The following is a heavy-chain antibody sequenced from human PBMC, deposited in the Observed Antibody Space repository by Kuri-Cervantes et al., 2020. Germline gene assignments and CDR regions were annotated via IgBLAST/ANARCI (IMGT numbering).Heavy chain of an antibody. Sequence: GGSLRLSCAASGFTFSSYGMHWVRQAPGKGLEWVAVISYDGSNKYYADSVKGRFTISRDNSKSTLYLQMNSLSAEDTAVYYCARDGVRKVRGVIHYYGMDVWGQGTTVTVSS. CDR3: ARDGVRKVRGVIHYYGMDV. V-gene: IGHV3-30*03. D-gene: IGHD3-10*01. CDR2: ISYDGSNK. CDR1: GFTFSSYG. J-gene: IGHJ6*02.